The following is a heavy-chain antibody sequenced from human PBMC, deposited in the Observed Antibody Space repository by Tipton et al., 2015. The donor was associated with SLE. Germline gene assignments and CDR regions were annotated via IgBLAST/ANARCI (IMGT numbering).Heavy chain of an antibody. Sequence: LRLSCTVSGYSISSGFYWGWIRQPPGKGLEWIGSIYHSGTTYYNPSLKSRVTISVDTSKNQFSLRLSSVTAADTAMYYCARDLYDFWSGYTPSGAMDVWGKGTTVTVSS. CDR1: GYSISSGFY. V-gene: IGHV4-38-2*02. CDR3: ARDLYDFWSGYTPSGAMDV. D-gene: IGHD3-3*01. J-gene: IGHJ6*03. CDR2: IYHSGTT.